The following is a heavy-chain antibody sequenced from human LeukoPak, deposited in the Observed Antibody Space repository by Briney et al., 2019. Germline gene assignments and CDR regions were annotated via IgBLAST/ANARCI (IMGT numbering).Heavy chain of an antibody. CDR1: GGSFSGYY. Sequence: SETLSLTCAVDGGSFSGYYWTWIRQPPGKGLEWIGEINHSGGTNYNPSLKSRVTISVDTSKNQFSLRLSSVTAADTAVYYCARGSETIFGVVTRLGYFDYWGQGTLVTVSS. CDR3: ARGSETIFGVVTRLGYFDY. V-gene: IGHV4-34*01. D-gene: IGHD3-3*01. CDR2: INHSGGT. J-gene: IGHJ4*02.